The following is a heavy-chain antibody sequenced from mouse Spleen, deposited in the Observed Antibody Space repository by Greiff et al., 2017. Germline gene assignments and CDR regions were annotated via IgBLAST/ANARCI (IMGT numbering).Heavy chain of an antibody. Sequence: QVQLQQSGAELVRPGTSVKISCKASGYTFTDYWLGWVKQRPGHGLEWIGDIYPGGGYTNYNEKFKGKATLTADTSSSTAYMQLSSLTSEDSAVYFCARSITTVVATDAMDYWGQGTSVTVSS. CDR2: IYPGGGYT. CDR1: GYTFTDYW. D-gene: IGHD1-1*01. CDR3: ARSITTVVATDAMDY. V-gene: IGHV1-63*02. J-gene: IGHJ4*01.